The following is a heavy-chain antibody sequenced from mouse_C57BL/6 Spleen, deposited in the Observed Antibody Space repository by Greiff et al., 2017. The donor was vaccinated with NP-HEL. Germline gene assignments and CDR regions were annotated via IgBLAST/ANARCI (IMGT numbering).Heavy chain of an antibody. D-gene: IGHD1-1*01. CDR1: GYAFSSSW. J-gene: IGHJ4*01. V-gene: IGHV1-82*01. CDR2: IYPGDGDT. Sequence: VQGVESGPELVKPGASVKISCKASGYAFSSSWMNWVKQRPGKGLAWIGRIYPGDGDTNYNGKFKGKATLTADKSSSAAYMQLSSLTSEDSAVYCCARPGSSLYAMYYWGQGTSVTVA. CDR3: ARPGSSLYAMYY.